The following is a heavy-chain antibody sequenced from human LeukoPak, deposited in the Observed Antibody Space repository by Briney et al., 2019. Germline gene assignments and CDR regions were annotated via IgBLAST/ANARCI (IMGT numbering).Heavy chain of an antibody. CDR2: IYHSGST. D-gene: IGHD4-17*01. V-gene: IGHV4-59*01. J-gene: IGHJ5*02. Sequence: SETLSLTCTLSGGFISTYYWSWIRQPPGKGLEWIGYIYHSGSTNYNPSLKSRVTISVDTSKNQFSLKLSSVTAADTAVYYCARTKNYGDYVNWFDPWGQGTLVTVSS. CDR3: ARTKNYGDYVNWFDP. CDR1: GGFISTYY.